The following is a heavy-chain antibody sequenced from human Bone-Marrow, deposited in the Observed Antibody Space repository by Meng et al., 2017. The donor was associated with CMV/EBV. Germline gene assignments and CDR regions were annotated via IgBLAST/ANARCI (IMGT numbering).Heavy chain of an antibody. D-gene: IGHD2-15*01. V-gene: IGHV3-74*01. J-gene: IGHJ4*02. Sequence: GGSLRLSCAASGFTFSSYWMHWVRQAPGKGLVWVSRINSDGSSTSYADSVKGRFTISRDNAKNTLYLQMNNLRAEDTAVYYCARKFCAFGSCFDYWGQGTLVTVSS. CDR3: ARKFCAFGSCFDY. CDR2: INSDGSST. CDR1: GFTFSSYW.